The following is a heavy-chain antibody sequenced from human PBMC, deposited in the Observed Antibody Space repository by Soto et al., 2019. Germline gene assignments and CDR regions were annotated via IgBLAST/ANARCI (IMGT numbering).Heavy chain of an antibody. J-gene: IGHJ4*02. V-gene: IGHV1-18*01. CDR2: ISAYNGNT. Sequence: QVQLVQSGAEVKKPGASVKVSCKASGYTFTSYGISWVRQAPGQGHEWMGWISAYNGNTNYAQKLQGRVTMTTDTSTSTAYMELRSLRSDDTAVYYCALEPYYDFWSGYSSNYWGQGTLVTVSS. CDR3: ALEPYYDFWSGYSSNY. D-gene: IGHD3-3*01. CDR1: GYTFTSYG.